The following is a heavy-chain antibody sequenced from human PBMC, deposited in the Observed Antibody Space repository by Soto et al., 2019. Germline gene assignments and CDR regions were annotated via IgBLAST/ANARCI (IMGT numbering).Heavy chain of an antibody. J-gene: IGHJ6*03. CDR1: GFTFSDYY. D-gene: IGHD2-2*01. V-gene: IGHV3-11*01. CDR2: ISSSGSTI. Sequence: GGSLRLSCAASGFTFSDYYMSWIRQAPGKGLEWVSYISSSGSTIYYADSMKGRFTISRDNAKNSLYLQMNSLRAEDTAVYYFASGVPAAILYYYYMDVWGKGTTVTVSS. CDR3: ASGVPAAILYYYYMDV.